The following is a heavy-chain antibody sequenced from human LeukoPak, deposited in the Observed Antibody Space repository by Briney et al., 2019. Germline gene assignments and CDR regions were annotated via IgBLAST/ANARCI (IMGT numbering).Heavy chain of an antibody. CDR1: GFTLSSYA. V-gene: IGHV3-23*01. Sequence: AGGSLRFSCAASGFTLSSYAMTWVRQAPGRGLEWVSSVDGGGGGTYYADSVKGRFTISRDNSKDTLYLQMNGLRAEDTAVYFCAKQSAGSAAWYSLHYDFWGQGTLVTVSS. CDR3: AKQSAGSAAWYSLHYDF. D-gene: IGHD6-13*01. J-gene: IGHJ4*02. CDR2: VDGGGGGT.